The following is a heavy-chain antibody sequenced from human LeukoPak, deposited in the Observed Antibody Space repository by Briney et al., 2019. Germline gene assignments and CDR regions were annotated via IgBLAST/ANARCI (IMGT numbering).Heavy chain of an antibody. CDR2: ISAYNGNT. CDR1: GYTFTSYG. Sequence: ASVKVSCKASGYTFTSYGISWVRQAPGQGLEWMGWISAYNGNTNYAQKLQGRVTMTTDTSTSTAYMELRSLRSDDTAVYYCARDASLMITFGGVIVPHFDYWGQGTLVTVSS. CDR3: ARDASLMITFGGVIVPHFDY. J-gene: IGHJ4*02. V-gene: IGHV1-18*01. D-gene: IGHD3-16*02.